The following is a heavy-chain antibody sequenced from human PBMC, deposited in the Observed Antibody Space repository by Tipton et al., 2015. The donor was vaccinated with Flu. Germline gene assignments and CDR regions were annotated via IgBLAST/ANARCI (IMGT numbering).Heavy chain of an antibody. D-gene: IGHD6-6*01. CDR2: IYYSGST. Sequence: GLVKPSETLSLTCTVSGGSISSSSYYWGWIRQPPGKGLEWIGTIYYSGSTYYNPSLRSRVTISVDTSKNQFSLKLSSVTAADTAVYYCARDQGVAARPEYWGRGTLVTVSS. CDR1: GGSISSSSYY. V-gene: IGHV4-39*07. J-gene: IGHJ4*02. CDR3: ARDQGVAARPEY.